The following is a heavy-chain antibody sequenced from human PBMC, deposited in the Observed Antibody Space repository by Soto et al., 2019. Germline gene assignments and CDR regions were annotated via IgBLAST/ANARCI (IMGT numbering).Heavy chain of an antibody. D-gene: IGHD2-15*01. V-gene: IGHV1-69*13. CDR2: IIPIFGTA. Sequence: SVKVSCKASGGTFSSYAISWVRQAPGQGLEWMGGIIPIFGTANYAQKFQGRVTITADESTSTAYMELSSLRSEDTAVYYCARRAPNCSGGSCSSPPYYYYYGMDVWGQGTTVTVSS. J-gene: IGHJ6*02. CDR3: ARRAPNCSGGSCSSPPYYYYYGMDV. CDR1: GGTFSSYA.